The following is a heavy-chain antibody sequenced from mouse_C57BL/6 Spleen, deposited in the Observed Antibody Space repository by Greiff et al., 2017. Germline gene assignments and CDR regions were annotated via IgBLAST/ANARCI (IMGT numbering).Heavy chain of an antibody. CDR3: ARHDDYGGYFDY. D-gene: IGHD2-4*01. CDR2: INPSSGYT. V-gene: IGHV1-4*01. CDR1: GYTFTSYT. J-gene: IGHJ2*01. Sequence: QVQLQQSGAELARPGASVKMSCKASGYTFTSYTMHWVKQRPGQGLEWIGYINPSSGYTKYNQKFKDKATLTADKSSSTAYMQLSSLTSEDSAVYYCARHDDYGGYFDYWGPGTTLTVSS.